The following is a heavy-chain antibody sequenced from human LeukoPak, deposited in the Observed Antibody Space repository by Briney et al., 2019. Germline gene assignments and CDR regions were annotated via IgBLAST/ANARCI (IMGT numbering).Heavy chain of an antibody. J-gene: IGHJ5*02. Sequence: PSETLSLTCTVSGGSISSGGYYWSWIRQHPGKGLEWIGYIYYSGSTYYNPSLKSRVTISVDTSKNQFSLKLSSETAADTAVYYCARDLWFGGPGIFDPWGQGTLVTVSS. V-gene: IGHV4-31*03. CDR3: ARDLWFGGPGIFDP. CDR1: GGSISSGGYY. CDR2: IYYSGST. D-gene: IGHD3-10*01.